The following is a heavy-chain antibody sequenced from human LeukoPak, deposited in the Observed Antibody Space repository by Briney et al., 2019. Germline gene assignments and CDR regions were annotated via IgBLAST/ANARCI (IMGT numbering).Heavy chain of an antibody. CDR1: GVSINTYY. D-gene: IGHD2-15*01. V-gene: IGHV4-59*08. Sequence: SETLSLTCTVPGVSINTYYWSWIRQPPGKGLEWIGYIYYSGSTNYNPSLENRVTISVDTSKKQFSLKLSSVTAADTAVYYCARHKETCSGDYCYLDYFDYWGQGTLVTVSS. CDR2: IYYSGST. CDR3: ARHKETCSGDYCYLDYFDY. J-gene: IGHJ4*02.